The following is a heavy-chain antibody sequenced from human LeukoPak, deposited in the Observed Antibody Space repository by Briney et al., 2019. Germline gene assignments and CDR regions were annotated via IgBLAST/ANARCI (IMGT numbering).Heavy chain of an antibody. V-gene: IGHV3-9*01. CDR2: ISWNSGSI. CDR3: AKDKSSSYYYGMDV. D-gene: IGHD6-6*01. Sequence: SLRLSCAASGFTFDDYAMHWVRQAPGKGLEWVSGISWNSGSIGYADSVKGRFTISRDNAKNSLYLQMNSLRAEDTALYYCAKDKSSSYYYGMDVWGQGTTVTVSS. J-gene: IGHJ6*02. CDR1: GFTFDDYA.